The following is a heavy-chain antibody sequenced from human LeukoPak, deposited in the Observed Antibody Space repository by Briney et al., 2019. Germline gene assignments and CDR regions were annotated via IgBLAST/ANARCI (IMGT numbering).Heavy chain of an antibody. J-gene: IGHJ4*02. CDR1: GFTFSSYA. CDR2: ISSNGGST. Sequence: GGSLRLSCAASGFTFSSYAMHWVRQAPGKGLEYVSAISSNGGSTYYANSVKGRFTISRDNSKNTLYLQMGSLRAEDMAVYYCARVSPYYDSSGHYDNWGQGTLVTVSS. D-gene: IGHD3-22*01. V-gene: IGHV3-64*01. CDR3: ARVSPYYDSSGHYDN.